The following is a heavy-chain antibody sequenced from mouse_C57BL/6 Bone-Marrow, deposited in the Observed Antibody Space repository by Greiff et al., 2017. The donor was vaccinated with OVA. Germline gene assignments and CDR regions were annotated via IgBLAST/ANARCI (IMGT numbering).Heavy chain of an antibody. CDR1: GYAFSSSW. D-gene: IGHD2-2*01. Sequence: QVQLQQSGPELVKPGASVKISCKASGYAFSSSWMNWVKQRPGKGLEWIGRIYPGDGDTNYNGKFKGKATLTAAKSSSTAYMQLSSLTSEDSAVYFCASMVTTRYFDVWGTGTTVTVSS. CDR2: IYPGDGDT. V-gene: IGHV1-82*01. CDR3: ASMVTTRYFDV. J-gene: IGHJ1*03.